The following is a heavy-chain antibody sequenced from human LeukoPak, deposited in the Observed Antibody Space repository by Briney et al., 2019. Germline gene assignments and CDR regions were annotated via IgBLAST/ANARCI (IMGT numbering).Heavy chain of an antibody. Sequence: SETLSLTCTVSGGSISSYYWSWIQQPPGKGLEWIGYIYYSGSTNYNPSLKSRVTISVDTSKNQFSLKLRSVTAADTAVYYCARVSHAFDIWGQGTMVTVSS. CDR2: IYYSGST. V-gene: IGHV4-59*01. J-gene: IGHJ3*02. CDR1: GGSISSYY. CDR3: ARVSHAFDI.